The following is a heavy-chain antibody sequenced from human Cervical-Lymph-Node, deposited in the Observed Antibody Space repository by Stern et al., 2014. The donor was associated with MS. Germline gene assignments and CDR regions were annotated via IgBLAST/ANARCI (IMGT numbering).Heavy chain of an antibody. CDR1: GFTFDDYA. J-gene: IGHJ5*02. CDR2: ISWNSGSI. Sequence: EVQLVASGGGLVQPGRSLRLSCAASGFTFDDYAMHWVRQAPGKGLEWVSGISWNSGSIGYADSVKGRFTISRDNAKNSLYLQMNSLRAEDTALYYCAKESILVAWGQGTLVTVSS. D-gene: IGHD2-21*01. V-gene: IGHV3-9*01. CDR3: AKESILVA.